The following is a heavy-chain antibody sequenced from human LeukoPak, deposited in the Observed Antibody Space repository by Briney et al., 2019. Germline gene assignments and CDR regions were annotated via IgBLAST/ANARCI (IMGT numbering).Heavy chain of an antibody. CDR2: ISRSGGAP. V-gene: IGHV3-23*01. J-gene: IGHJ4*02. CDR3: AKDFNWSDAG. D-gene: IGHD1-20*01. Sequence: GGSLRLSCAASGFTFSSHDMNWVRQAPGKGLEWVSSISRSGGAPAYADSVKGRFTISRDNSKNTLCLQMNRLRAENTAVYYCAKDFNWSDAGWGQGTLVTVSS. CDR1: GFTFSSHD.